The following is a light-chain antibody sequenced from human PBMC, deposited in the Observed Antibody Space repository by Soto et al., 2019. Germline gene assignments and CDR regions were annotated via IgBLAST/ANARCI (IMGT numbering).Light chain of an antibody. V-gene: IGKV1-27*01. CDR1: KDIEGF. J-gene: IGKJ1*01. Sequence: DIQMTQSPPSMSASVIDRVTITYRASKDIEGFLAWYQQKPGTAPKILVYGTSTLKSGVPSRFSGSGWGTDFILNISSLQTEDVAPYYCQKYNKAPWKFVQVTKV. CDR2: GTS. CDR3: QKYNKAPWK.